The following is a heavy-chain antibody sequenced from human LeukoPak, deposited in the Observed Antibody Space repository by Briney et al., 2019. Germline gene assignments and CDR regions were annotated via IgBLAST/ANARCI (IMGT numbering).Heavy chain of an antibody. Sequence: GASVTVSCKTSGYPFRNYDINWVRQAPGQGLEWMGLINPTGGSTGYAQKFQGRVTMTRDMSTSTDYMELSSLRSEDTAIYYCARDNSVGDNAWWFDPWGQGTLVTVSS. J-gene: IGHJ5*02. V-gene: IGHV1-46*01. CDR1: GYPFRNYD. CDR2: INPTGGST. CDR3: ARDNSVGDNAWWFDP. D-gene: IGHD1-26*01.